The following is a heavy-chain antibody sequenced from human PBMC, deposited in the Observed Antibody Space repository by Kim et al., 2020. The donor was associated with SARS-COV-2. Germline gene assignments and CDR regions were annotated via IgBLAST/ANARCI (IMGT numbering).Heavy chain of an antibody. D-gene: IGHD2-15*01. CDR1: GFTFSNAW. V-gene: IGHV3-15*01. CDR2: IKSKTDGGTT. CDR3: TIQDGVGYCSGGSCYIDY. Sequence: GGSLRLSCAASGFTFSNAWMSWVRQAPGKGLEWVGRIKSKTDGGTTDYAAPVKGRFTISRDDSKNTLYLQMNSLKTEDTAVYYCTIQDGVGYCSGGSCYIDYWGQGTLVTVSS. J-gene: IGHJ4*02.